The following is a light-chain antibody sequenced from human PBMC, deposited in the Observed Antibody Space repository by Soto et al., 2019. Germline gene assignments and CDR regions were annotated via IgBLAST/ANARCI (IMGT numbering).Light chain of an antibody. J-gene: IGLJ3*02. V-gene: IGLV2-11*01. CDR3: CSYAGTYTWV. CDR2: DVS. CDR1: RSDVGGYKY. Sequence: QSALTQPRSVSASPGQSVTLSCTGTRSDVGGYKYVAWYQQHPGTVPKLMIYDVSKRPSGVPDRFSGSKSGNTASLTISGLRAEDEADYYCCSYAGTYTWVFGGGTKVTVL.